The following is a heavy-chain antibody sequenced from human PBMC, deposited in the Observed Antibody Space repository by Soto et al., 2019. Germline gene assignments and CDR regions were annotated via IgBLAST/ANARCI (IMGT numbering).Heavy chain of an antibody. CDR1: GNSISGSNW. J-gene: IGHJ4*02. D-gene: IGHD3-22*01. Sequence: PSETLSLTCAVAGNSISGSNWWSWLRQPPGKGLEWMVEIYQSGSTNYNPSLKSRVTISVDKSKNQFSLKLTSLTAADTAVYYCARDAGDHHDNSPSGQFDFWGQGTLVTVSS. V-gene: IGHV4-4*02. CDR2: IYQSGST. CDR3: ARDAGDHHDNSPSGQFDF.